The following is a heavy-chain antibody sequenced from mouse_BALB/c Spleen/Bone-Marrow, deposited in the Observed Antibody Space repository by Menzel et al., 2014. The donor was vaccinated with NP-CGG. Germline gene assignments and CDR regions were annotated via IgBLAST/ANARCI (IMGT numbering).Heavy chain of an antibody. V-gene: IGHV10-1*02. CDR3: VTSTYFDV. CDR2: IRSKSNNFPI. Sequence: EVKLMESGGRLVQPKGSLKLSCAASGFTFNTYAMNWVRQAPGKGLEWVARIRSKSNNFPIYYADSVKDRFTISRDDSQSMLYLQMNNLKTEDTAMYYCVTSTYFDVWGAGTTVTVSS. J-gene: IGHJ1*01. CDR1: GFTFNTYA. D-gene: IGHD6-1*01.